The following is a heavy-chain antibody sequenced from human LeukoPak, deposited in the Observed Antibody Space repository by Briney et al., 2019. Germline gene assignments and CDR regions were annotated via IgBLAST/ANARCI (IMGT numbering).Heavy chain of an antibody. J-gene: IGHJ5*02. CDR2: IFYSGST. D-gene: IGHD6-19*01. CDR3: ARQPIAVAGNWFDP. V-gene: IGHV4-30-4*08. CDR1: GGSIRRGDYY. Sequence: SETLSLTCTVSGGSIRRGDYYWSWIRQPPGKGLEWIGYIFYSGSTYYNPSLKSRVTISVDTSKNQFSLKLSSVTAADTAVYYCARQPIAVAGNWFDPWGQGTLVTVSP.